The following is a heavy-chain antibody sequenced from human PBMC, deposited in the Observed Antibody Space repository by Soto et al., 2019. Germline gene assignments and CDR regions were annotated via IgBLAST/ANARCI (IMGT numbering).Heavy chain of an antibody. J-gene: IGHJ3*01. CDR3: AKEKTVTDSGYDAFDV. V-gene: IGHV3-48*03. CDR1: GFAFSSYE. D-gene: IGHD5-12*01. CDR2: MSSGGGTI. Sequence: EVQLVESGGGLVQPGGSLRLSCAASGFAFSSYEMDWVRQAPGKGLEWIAYMSSGGGTIYYADSVKGRFTISRDNARDSLYLEMNSLRVEDTAIYYWAKEKTVTDSGYDAFDVWGQGTMVTVS.